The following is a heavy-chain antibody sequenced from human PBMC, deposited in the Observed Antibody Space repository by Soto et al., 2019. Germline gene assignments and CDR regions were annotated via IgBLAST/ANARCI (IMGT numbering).Heavy chain of an antibody. J-gene: IGHJ4*02. D-gene: IGHD6-19*01. V-gene: IGHV4-61*08. Sequence: SETLSLTCTVSDDSFRGAEYYWSWIRQPLGKGPEWIGYTYYNGDTKYNPALRSRVTMSEDTSKNQFSLRLSSVTAADTAVYFCARGPAYIDGWRTFDLWGRGILVTAPQ. CDR1: DDSFRGAEYY. CDR3: ARGPAYIDGWRTFDL. CDR2: TYYNGDT.